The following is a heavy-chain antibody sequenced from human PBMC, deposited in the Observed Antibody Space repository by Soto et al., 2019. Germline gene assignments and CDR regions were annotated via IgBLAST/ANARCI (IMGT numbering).Heavy chain of an antibody. CDR3: ARSMWENLEVSCLDY. D-gene: IGHD1-26*01. CDR2: VHGGNGNT. CDR1: GYSLSNYI. J-gene: IGHJ4*02. V-gene: IGHV1-3*01. Sequence: ASVKVSCKASGYSLSNYIMHWARQVPGQRLEWMGWVHGGNGNTKYSERFQGRVTITSDPSAGTTYMELSGLRSEDTSVYYCARSMWENLEVSCLDYWGQGTLVTVSS.